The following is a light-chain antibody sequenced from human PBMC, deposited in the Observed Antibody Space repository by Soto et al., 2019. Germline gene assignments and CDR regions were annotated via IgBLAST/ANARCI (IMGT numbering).Light chain of an antibody. J-gene: IGKJ1*01. CDR3: QQYGRSPPSWT. CDR2: GAS. CDR1: QSVSSNY. Sequence: ETVLTQSPGTLSLSPGERATLSCRASQSVSSNYLAWYQQKPGQAPRLLIYGASSRATGIPDRFSGSGSGTDLTLSLSRLEPEDFAVYYCQQYGRSPPSWTFGQGTKVEIK. V-gene: IGKV3-20*01.